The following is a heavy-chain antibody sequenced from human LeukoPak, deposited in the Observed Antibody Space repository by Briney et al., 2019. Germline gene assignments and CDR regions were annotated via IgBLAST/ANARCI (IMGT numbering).Heavy chain of an antibody. V-gene: IGHV1-46*01. CDR2: INPSGGST. CDR1: GYTFTSYY. CDR3: ARDIDYDSSGYYPHFDY. J-gene: IGHJ4*02. Sequence: GESLKVSCKASGYTFTSYYMHWVRQAPGQGLEWMGIINPSGGSTSYAQKFQGRVTMTRDTSTSTVYMELSSLRSEDTAVYYCARDIDYDSSGYYPHFDYWGQGTLVTVSS. D-gene: IGHD3-22*01.